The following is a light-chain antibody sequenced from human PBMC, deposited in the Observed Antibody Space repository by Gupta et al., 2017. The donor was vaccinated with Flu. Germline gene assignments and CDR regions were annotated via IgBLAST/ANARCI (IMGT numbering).Light chain of an antibody. V-gene: IGKV2-28*01. CDR2: FGS. CDR3: SRALPTGNT. Sequence: VTPGEPASISCSSSQRRRHSNGYNSLDRLLHEPGQCLQLLIYFGSRPAFPVRVRFSGSGTGLALTLRIIRGEAEAVGVYYCSRALPTGNTFGQGTQLEIK. CDR1: QRRRHSNGYNS. J-gene: IGKJ5*01.